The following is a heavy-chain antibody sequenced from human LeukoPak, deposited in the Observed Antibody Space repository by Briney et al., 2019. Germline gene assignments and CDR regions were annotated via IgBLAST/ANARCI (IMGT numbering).Heavy chain of an antibody. CDR2: IYYSGST. Sequence: PSQTLSLTCTVSGGSISSGDYYWSWIRQPPGKSLEWSGYIYYSGSTYYNPSLKSRVTISVDTSKNQFSLKLSSVTAADTAVYYCASEGDCSGGSCYSFDYWGQGTLVTVSS. D-gene: IGHD2-15*01. CDR1: GGSISSGDYY. CDR3: ASEGDCSGGSCYSFDY. J-gene: IGHJ4*02. V-gene: IGHV4-30-4*08.